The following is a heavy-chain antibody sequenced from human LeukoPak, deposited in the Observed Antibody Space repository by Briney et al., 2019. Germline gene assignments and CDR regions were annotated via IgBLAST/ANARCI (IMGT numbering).Heavy chain of an antibody. J-gene: IGHJ6*03. CDR1: GGSISSYY. CDR3: ARAIPGHYYYYYYMDV. Sequence: PSETLSLTCTVSGGSISSYYRSWIRQPAGKGLEWIGRIYTSGSTNYNPSLKSRVTMSVDTSKNQFSLKLSSVTAADTAVYYCARAIPGHYYYYYYMDVWGKGTTVTVSS. V-gene: IGHV4-4*07. CDR2: IYTSGST.